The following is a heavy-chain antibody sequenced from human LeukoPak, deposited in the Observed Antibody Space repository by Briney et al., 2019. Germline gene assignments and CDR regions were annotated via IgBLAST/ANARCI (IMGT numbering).Heavy chain of an antibody. CDR2: IFHDGSS. Sequence: PSETLSLICNVSGASISSIFYYWGWIRQPPGKGLEWIANIFHDGSSYFNPSLKSRVTISLDRSKKFFSLKLTSVTAADTSVYYCARHVLSKRSFDSWGQGILVTVSS. J-gene: IGHJ5*01. D-gene: IGHD5-24*01. CDR3: ARHVLSKRSFDS. CDR1: GASISSIFYY. V-gene: IGHV4-39*01.